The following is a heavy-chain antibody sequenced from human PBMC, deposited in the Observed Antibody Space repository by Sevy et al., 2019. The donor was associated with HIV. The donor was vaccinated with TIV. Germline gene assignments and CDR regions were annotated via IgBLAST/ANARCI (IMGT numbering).Heavy chain of an antibody. Sequence: ASVKVSCKVSGNTLTEFAMHWVRQAPGKGLEWMGTFDPEDDQTIYAQNFQDRVTMTEETSTNTAFMELSGLRSDETAVYYCATTKDYYDSSAYPFDYWGQGTLVTVSS. CDR1: GNTLTEFA. J-gene: IGHJ4*02. CDR2: FDPEDDQT. D-gene: IGHD3-22*01. V-gene: IGHV1-24*01. CDR3: ATTKDYYDSSAYPFDY.